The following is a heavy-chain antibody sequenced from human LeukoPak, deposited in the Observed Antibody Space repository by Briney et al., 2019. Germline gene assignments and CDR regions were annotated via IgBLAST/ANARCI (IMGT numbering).Heavy chain of an antibody. J-gene: IGHJ4*02. Sequence: SGTLSLTCSVSGGSIRNHHWTWIRHSPGKGLEWIGHVFFTEGTNYSPSLRGRITISADRSKNQIYLKLGSVTAADRAVYYCARELYHFDRWGQGALVTVSS. V-gene: IGHV4-59*11. CDR2: VFFTEGT. CDR3: ARELYHFDR. D-gene: IGHD2-8*01. CDR1: GGSIRNHH.